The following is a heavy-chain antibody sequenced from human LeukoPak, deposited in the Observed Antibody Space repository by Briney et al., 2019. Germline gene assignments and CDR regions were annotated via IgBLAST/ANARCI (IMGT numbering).Heavy chain of an antibody. D-gene: IGHD2-2*01. V-gene: IGHV1-2*02. J-gene: IGHJ4*02. Sequence: ASVRVSCKASGYTFTGHYMHWVRQAPGQGLEWMGWINPNSGSTNYAQKFQGRVTMTRDTSISTAYMELSRLRSDDTAVYYCARVVGYCSSTSCPPTFDYWGQGTLVTVSS. CDR3: ARVVGYCSSTSCPPTFDY. CDR1: GYTFTGHY. CDR2: INPNSGST.